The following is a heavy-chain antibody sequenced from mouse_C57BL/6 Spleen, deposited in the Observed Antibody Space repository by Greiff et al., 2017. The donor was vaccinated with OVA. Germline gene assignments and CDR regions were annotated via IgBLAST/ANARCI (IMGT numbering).Heavy chain of an antibody. J-gene: IGHJ1*03. D-gene: IGHD2-5*01. CDR1: GFTFSSYT. Sequence: EVKLQESGGGLVKPGGSLKLSCAASGFTFSSYTMSWVRQTPEKRLEWVATISGGGGNTYYPDSVKGRFTVSRDNAKNTLYLQMSSLRSEDTALYYCARTYSNYWYFDVWGTGTTVTVSS. V-gene: IGHV5-9*01. CDR2: ISGGGGNT. CDR3: ARTYSNYWYFDV.